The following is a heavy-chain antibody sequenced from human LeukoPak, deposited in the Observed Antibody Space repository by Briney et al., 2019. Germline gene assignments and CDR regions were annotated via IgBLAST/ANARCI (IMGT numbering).Heavy chain of an antibody. J-gene: IGHJ4*02. Sequence: SETQSLTCTVSGGSITNYYWSWIRQPPGKGLEWIGYIYYSGSTNYNPSLKSRVTISVDTSKNQFSLKLSSVTAADTAVYYCARGPTKYYFDYWGQGTLVTFSS. D-gene: IGHD5-12*01. CDR1: GGSITNYY. CDR3: ARGPTKYYFDY. CDR2: IYYSGST. V-gene: IGHV4-59*01.